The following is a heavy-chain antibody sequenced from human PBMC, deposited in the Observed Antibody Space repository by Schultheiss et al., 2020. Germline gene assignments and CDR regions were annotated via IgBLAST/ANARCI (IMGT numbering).Heavy chain of an antibody. D-gene: IGHD6-19*01. J-gene: IGHJ4*02. V-gene: IGHV4-4*02. CDR1: GLTLSRYW. CDR3: ARGVAVSGKDFDS. CDR2: IYHSGST. Sequence: GSLRLACAVSGLTLSRYWMSWVRQAPGKGPEWIGEIYHSGSTNYNPSLKSRVTISVDKSKNQFSLKLSSVTAADTAVYYCARGVAVSGKDFDSWGQGTLVTVSS.